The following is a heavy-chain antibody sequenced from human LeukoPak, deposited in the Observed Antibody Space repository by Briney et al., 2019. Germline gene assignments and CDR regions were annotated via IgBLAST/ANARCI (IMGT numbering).Heavy chain of an antibody. CDR3: ARGWFDRGDFGY. Sequence: GGSLRLSCAASEFAFSTYNMNWVRQAPGKGLEWVSGINWNGGSTGYADSVKGRFTISRDNAKNSLYLQMNSLRAEDTALYYCARGWFDRGDFGYWGQGTLVTVSS. CDR1: EFAFSTYN. J-gene: IGHJ4*02. CDR2: INWNGGST. V-gene: IGHV3-20*04. D-gene: IGHD3-10*01.